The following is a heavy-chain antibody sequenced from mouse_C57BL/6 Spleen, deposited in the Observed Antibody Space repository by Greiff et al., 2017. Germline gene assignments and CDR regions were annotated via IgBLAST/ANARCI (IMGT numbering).Heavy chain of an antibody. D-gene: IGHD1-1*01. V-gene: IGHV1-69*01. CDR2: IDPSDSYT. CDR3: ARSSITTVVATNFDV. CDR1: GYTFTNYW. J-gene: IGHJ1*03. Sequence: QVQLQQPGAELVMPGASVKLSCKASGYTFTNYWMHWVKQRPGQGLEWIGEIDPSDSYTNYNQKFKGKSTLTVDKSSSTAYMQLSSLTSEDSAVYYCARSSITTVVATNFDVWGTGTTVTVSS.